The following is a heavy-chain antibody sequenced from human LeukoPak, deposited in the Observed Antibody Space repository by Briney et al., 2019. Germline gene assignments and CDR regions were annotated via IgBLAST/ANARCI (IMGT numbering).Heavy chain of an antibody. J-gene: IGHJ6*03. D-gene: IGHD5-18*01. CDR3: ARVPRTGYGCCYYYYYYMDV. Sequence: SETLSLTCTVSGGSISSGSYYWSWIRQPPGKGLEWIGYVHYSGSTNYNPSLKSRVTISVDTSKNQFSLKLSSVTAADTAVYYCARVPRTGYGCCYYYYYYMDVWGKGTTVTVSS. V-gene: IGHV4-61*01. CDR2: VHYSGST. CDR1: GGSISSGSYY.